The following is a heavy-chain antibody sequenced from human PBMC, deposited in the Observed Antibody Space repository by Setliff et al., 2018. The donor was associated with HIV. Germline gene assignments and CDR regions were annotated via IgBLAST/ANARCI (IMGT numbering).Heavy chain of an antibody. D-gene: IGHD7-27*01. CDR3: AKIPHTGDSAYDV. Sequence: GGSLRLSCAASGFTFSSYGMHWVRRAPGKGLEWVSLISYDGSNKYYADSVKGRFSISRDNPKNTVYLQMNSLRAEDTALYYCAKIPHTGDSAYDVWGQGTMVTVSS. V-gene: IGHV3-30*18. CDR1: GFTFSSYG. J-gene: IGHJ3*01. CDR2: ISYDGSNK.